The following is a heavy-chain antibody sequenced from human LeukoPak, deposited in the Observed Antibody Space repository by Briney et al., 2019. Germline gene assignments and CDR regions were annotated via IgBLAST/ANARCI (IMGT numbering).Heavy chain of an antibody. J-gene: IGHJ4*02. CDR1: GGSISSSSYY. CDR2: IYYSGST. D-gene: IGHD4-11*01. V-gene: IGHV4-39*01. Sequence: SETLSLTCTVSGGSISSSSYYWGWIRQPPGKGLEWIGSIYYSGSTYYNPSLKSRVTISVDTSKNQFSLKLSSVTAADTAVYYCARRSDYLFDYWGQGTLVTASS. CDR3: ARRSDYLFDY.